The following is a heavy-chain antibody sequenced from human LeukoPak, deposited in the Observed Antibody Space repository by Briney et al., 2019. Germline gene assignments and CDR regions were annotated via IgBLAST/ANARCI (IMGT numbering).Heavy chain of an antibody. Sequence: ASGKLSCKAAGYTFTGYYMHWWRQPPGQGLEWMGWITPNSGGTSYAQKFQGRGTMTRDTSISTAYMELSRLRSDDTAVYYCAREDGISSIVDYWGQGTLVTVSS. D-gene: IGHD2-2*01. CDR1: GYTFTGYY. V-gene: IGHV1-2*02. CDR2: ITPNSGGT. CDR3: AREDGISSIVDY. J-gene: IGHJ4*02.